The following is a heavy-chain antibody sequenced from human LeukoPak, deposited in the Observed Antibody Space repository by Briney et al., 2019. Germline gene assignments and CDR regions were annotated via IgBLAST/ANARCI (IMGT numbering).Heavy chain of an antibody. Sequence: GGSLRLSCAASGFTFSSYAMSWVRQAPGKGLEWVSAISGSGGSTYYADSVKGRFTISRDNSKNTLYLQMNSLRAEDTAVYYCAKDAVLGYDSSGYSPPKDWGQGTLVTVSS. CDR3: AKDAVLGYDSSGYSPPKD. J-gene: IGHJ4*02. V-gene: IGHV3-23*01. CDR1: GFTFSSYA. D-gene: IGHD3-22*01. CDR2: ISGSGGST.